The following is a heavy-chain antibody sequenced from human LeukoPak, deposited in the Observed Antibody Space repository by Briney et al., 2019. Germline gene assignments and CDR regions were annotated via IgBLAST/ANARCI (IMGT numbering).Heavy chain of an antibody. CDR2: ILDSGYST. J-gene: IGHJ6*03. Sequence: GSLRLSCAASGFTFSSYAMSWARQAPGKGLEWVSGILDSGYSTYYANSVKGRFTISRDNSNNTLYLQMNSLRAEDTAVYYCAKLGGHPLHNYYVGVWGKGTTVPVSS. CDR1: GFTFSSYA. V-gene: IGHV3-23*01. D-gene: IGHD3-16*01. CDR3: AKLGGHPLHNYYVGV.